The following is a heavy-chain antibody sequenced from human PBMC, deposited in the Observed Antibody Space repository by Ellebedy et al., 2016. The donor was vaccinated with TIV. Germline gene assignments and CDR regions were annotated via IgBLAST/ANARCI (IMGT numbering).Heavy chain of an antibody. CDR3: ARTTWGTGDAVGI. Sequence: SETLSLTCTVSGGSISSYYWSWIRQPPGKGLEWIGFIHYSGSTNNNPSLQSRVTISVDTSKNQVSLNVNSVTAADTAVYYCARTTWGTGDAVGIWGQGTMVTVSS. V-gene: IGHV4-59*01. CDR1: GGSISSYY. CDR2: IHYSGST. D-gene: IGHD3-16*01. J-gene: IGHJ3*02.